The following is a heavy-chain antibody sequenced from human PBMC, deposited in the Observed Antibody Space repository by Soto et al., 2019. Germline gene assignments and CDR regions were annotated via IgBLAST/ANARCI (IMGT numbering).Heavy chain of an antibody. CDR3: ARGTGTVNFDY. V-gene: IGHV4-4*07. J-gene: IGHJ4*02. D-gene: IGHD1-1*01. CDR1: CGSVSSEY. Sequence: PSETLSLTCIFSCGSVSSEYWSWIRQPAGKGLEWIGRIYTSGTTNYNPSLKSRVTMSIDTSKNQFSLNLNSVTAADTAVYYCARGTGTVNFDYWGQGTLVTVSS. CDR2: IYTSGTT.